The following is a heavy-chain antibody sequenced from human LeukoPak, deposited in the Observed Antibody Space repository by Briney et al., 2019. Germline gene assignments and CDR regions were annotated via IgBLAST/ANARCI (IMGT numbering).Heavy chain of an antibody. V-gene: IGHV1-8*01. D-gene: IGHD3-10*01. CDR3: AREAIYYGSGSYENYYYYMDV. CDR2: MNPNSGNT. CDR1: GYTFTSYD. Sequence: ASVKVSCKASGYTFTSYDINWVRQATGQGLEWMGWMNPNSGNTGYAQKFQGRVTMTRNTSISTAYMELSSLRSEDTAVYYCAREAIYYGSGSYENYYYYMDVWGKGTTVTISS. J-gene: IGHJ6*03.